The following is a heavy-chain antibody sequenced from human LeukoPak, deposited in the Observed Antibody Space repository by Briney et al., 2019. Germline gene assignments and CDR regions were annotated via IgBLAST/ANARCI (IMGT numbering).Heavy chain of an antibody. J-gene: IGHJ4*02. CDR2: IWYDGSNK. CDR1: GFTFSSYG. Sequence: GGSLRLSCAASGFTFSSYGMHWVRQAPGKGLEWVALIWYDGSNKYYEDFVKGRFTISRDNSKNTLYLQINSLTAEDTAVYYCARSATVFDYWGQGTLVTVSS. D-gene: IGHD4-17*01. CDR3: ARSATVFDY. V-gene: IGHV3-33*01.